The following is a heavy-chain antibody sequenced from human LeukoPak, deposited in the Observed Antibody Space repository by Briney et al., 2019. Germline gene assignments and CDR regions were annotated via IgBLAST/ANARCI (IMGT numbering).Heavy chain of an antibody. Sequence: GTLSLICAVYGGSFSAYYWSWIRQPPGKGLEWIGEINHSGSTNYNPSLKSRVNISVDTSKNQFSLKLSSVTAADTAVYYCARVSRLWGARDIWGQGTMVTVSS. CDR2: INHSGST. CDR3: ARVSRLWGARDI. CDR1: GGSFSAYY. V-gene: IGHV4-34*01. J-gene: IGHJ3*02. D-gene: IGHD3-16*01.